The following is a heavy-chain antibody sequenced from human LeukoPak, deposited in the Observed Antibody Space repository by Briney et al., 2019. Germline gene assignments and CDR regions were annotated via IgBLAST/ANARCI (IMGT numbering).Heavy chain of an antibody. V-gene: IGHV4-39*01. D-gene: IGHD6-13*01. J-gene: IGHJ6*03. Sequence: SETLSLTCTVSGGSISSSSYYWGWIRQPPGKGLEWIGSIYYSGSTYYNPSLKSRVTISVDTSKNQFSLKLSPVTAADTAVYYCARGCPYSSSWYDYYYYYMDVWGKGTTVTVSS. CDR3: ARGCPYSSSWYDYYYYYMDV. CDR1: GGSISSSSYY. CDR2: IYYSGST.